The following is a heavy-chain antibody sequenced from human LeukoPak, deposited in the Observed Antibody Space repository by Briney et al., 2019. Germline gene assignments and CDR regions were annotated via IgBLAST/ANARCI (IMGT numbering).Heavy chain of an antibody. J-gene: IGHJ3*02. Sequence: SETLSLTCTVSGCSISSGSYYWSWIRQPAGKGLEWIGRIYTSGSTNYNPSLKSRVTISVDTSKNQFSLKLSSVTAADTAVYYCAREEPHDAFDIWGQGTMVTVSS. CDR1: GCSISSGSYY. CDR2: IYTSGST. CDR3: AREEPHDAFDI. V-gene: IGHV4-61*02. D-gene: IGHD1-26*01.